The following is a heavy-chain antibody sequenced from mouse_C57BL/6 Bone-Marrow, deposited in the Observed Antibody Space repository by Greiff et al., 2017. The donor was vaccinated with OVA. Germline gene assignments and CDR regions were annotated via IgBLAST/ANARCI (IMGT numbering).Heavy chain of an antibody. Sequence: QVQLQQPGAELARPGASVKLSCKASGYTFTSYGISWVKQRTGQGLEWIGEIYPRSGNTYYNEKFKGKATLTADKSSSTAYMELRSLTSEDSAVYFCARLPYWYFDVWGTGTTVTVSS. CDR1: GYTFTSYG. J-gene: IGHJ1*03. CDR2: IYPRSGNT. V-gene: IGHV1-81*01. CDR3: ARLPYWYFDV.